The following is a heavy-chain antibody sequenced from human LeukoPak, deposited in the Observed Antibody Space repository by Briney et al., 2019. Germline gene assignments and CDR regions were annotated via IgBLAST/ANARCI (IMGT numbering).Heavy chain of an antibody. V-gene: IGHV3-21*01. CDR2: INSSSSYI. CDR3: ARGGATVMNWFDP. J-gene: IGHJ5*02. D-gene: IGHD1-26*01. CDR1: GFTFSSYS. Sequence: GGSLRLSCAASGFTFSSYSMNWVRQAPGKGLEWVSSINSSSSYIYYADSVKGRFIISRDNAKNSLYLQMNSLRAEDTAVYYCARGGATVMNWFDPWGQGTLVTVSS.